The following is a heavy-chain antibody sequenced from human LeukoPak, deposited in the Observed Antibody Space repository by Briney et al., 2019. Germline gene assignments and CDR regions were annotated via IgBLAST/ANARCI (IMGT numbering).Heavy chain of an antibody. CDR2: ISYDGSNK. J-gene: IGHJ2*01. Sequence: GRSLRLSCAASGFTFSSYAMHWVRQAPGKGLEWVAVISYDGSNKYYADSVKGRFTISRDNSKNTLYLQMNSLRAEDTAVYYCVRDGHDSSGYYWAWSFDLWGRGTLVTVSS. CDR1: GFTFSSYA. V-gene: IGHV3-30*04. CDR3: VRDGHDSSGYYWAWSFDL. D-gene: IGHD3-22*01.